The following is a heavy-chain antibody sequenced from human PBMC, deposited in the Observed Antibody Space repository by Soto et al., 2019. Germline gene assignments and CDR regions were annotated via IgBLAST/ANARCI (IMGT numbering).Heavy chain of an antibody. D-gene: IGHD4-17*01. CDR1: GFTFSSYW. V-gene: IGHV3-7*03. CDR2: IKQDGSEK. Sequence: PGGSLRLSCAASGFTFSSYWISWFRQAPGKGLEWVANIKQDGSEKYSADSVKGRFTISRDNAKNSLYLQMNSLRAEDTAIYYCAKIRLLTTVDYWGQGTLVTVSS. CDR3: AKIRLLTTVDY. J-gene: IGHJ4*02.